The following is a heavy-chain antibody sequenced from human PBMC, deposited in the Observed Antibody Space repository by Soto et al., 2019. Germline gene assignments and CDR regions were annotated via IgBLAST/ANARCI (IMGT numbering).Heavy chain of an antibody. J-gene: IGHJ4*02. Sequence: ASVKVSCKASGYTFTGYYMHWVRQAPGQGLEWMGWINPNSGGTNYAQKFQGWVTMTRDTSISTAYMELSRLRSDDTAVYYCARASYRGGATGRDFDYWGQGTLVTVSS. CDR2: INPNSGGT. CDR3: ARASYRGGATGRDFDY. V-gene: IGHV1-2*04. CDR1: GYTFTGYY. D-gene: IGHD1-26*01.